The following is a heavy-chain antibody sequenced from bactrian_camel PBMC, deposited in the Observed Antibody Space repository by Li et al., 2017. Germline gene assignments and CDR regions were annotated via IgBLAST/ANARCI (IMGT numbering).Heavy chain of an antibody. Sequence: HVQLVESGGGSVQAGGSLRLSCAASRFVYNRPCVSWVRQAPGKGLEWMASIGVDGRTTWYADSVKGRFTISRDNAKNTVYLHMNSLKSEDTALYYCAKVVPNLDLAGIEFWGLGTQVTVS. D-gene: IGHD6*01. CDR1: RFVYNRPC. CDR2: IGVDGRTT. CDR3: AKVVPNLDLAGIEF. V-gene: IGHV3-2*01. J-gene: IGHJ4*01.